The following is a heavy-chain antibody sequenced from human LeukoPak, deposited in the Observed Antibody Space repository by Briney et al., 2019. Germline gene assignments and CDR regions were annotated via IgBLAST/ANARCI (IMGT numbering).Heavy chain of an antibody. CDR1: GGSISSYY. Sequence: SETLSLTCTVSGGSISSYYWSWIRQPPGKGLEWIGYIYYSGSTYYNPSLKSRVTISVDTSKNQFSLKLSSVTAADTAVYYCARVSRDYYDSSGYYPDYWGQGTLVTVSS. D-gene: IGHD3-22*01. V-gene: IGHV4-59*12. CDR2: IYYSGST. J-gene: IGHJ4*02. CDR3: ARVSRDYYDSSGYYPDY.